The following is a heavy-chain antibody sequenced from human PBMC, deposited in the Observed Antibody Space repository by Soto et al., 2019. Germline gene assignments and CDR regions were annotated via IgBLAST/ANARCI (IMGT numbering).Heavy chain of an antibody. CDR2: ISAKNGHT. V-gene: IGHV1-18*04. CDR1: GYIFSDFG. CDR3: ARGVRDIFVRGGVMDV. D-gene: IGHD3-10*01. Sequence: QLVQSGGEVKKPGASVKVSCKASGYIFSDFGITWVRQAPGQGLEWMGWISAKNGHTTYAQKFQGRVTMTTDTSTSTAYMELRSLRSDDTAVYYCARGVRDIFVRGGVMDVWGQGTTVTVSS. J-gene: IGHJ6*02.